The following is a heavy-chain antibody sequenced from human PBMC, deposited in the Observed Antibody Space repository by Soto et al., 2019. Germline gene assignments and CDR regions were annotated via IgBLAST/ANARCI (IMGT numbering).Heavy chain of an antibody. Sequence: GASVKVSCKASGYTFTSYGISWVRQAPGQGLEWMGWISAYNGNTNYAQKLQGRVTMTTDTSTSTAYMELRSLRSDDTAVYYCAREHYDFWSGYSLRDAFDIWGQGXMVTVSS. CDR2: ISAYNGNT. J-gene: IGHJ3*02. V-gene: IGHV1-18*01. CDR3: AREHYDFWSGYSLRDAFDI. D-gene: IGHD3-3*01. CDR1: GYTFTSYG.